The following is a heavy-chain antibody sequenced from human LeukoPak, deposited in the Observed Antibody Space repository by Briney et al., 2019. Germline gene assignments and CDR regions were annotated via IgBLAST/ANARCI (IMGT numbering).Heavy chain of an antibody. Sequence: GASVKVSCKASGYTFTSYDINWVRQAPGQGLEWMGIINPSGGSTSYAQKFQGRVTMTRDTSTSTVYMELSSLRSEDTAVYYCATHSHAVPVRHYYYCGMDVWGQGTTVTVSS. CDR2: INPSGGST. CDR3: ATHSHAVPVRHYYYCGMDV. D-gene: IGHD3-10*01. CDR1: GYTFTSYD. J-gene: IGHJ6*02. V-gene: IGHV1-46*01.